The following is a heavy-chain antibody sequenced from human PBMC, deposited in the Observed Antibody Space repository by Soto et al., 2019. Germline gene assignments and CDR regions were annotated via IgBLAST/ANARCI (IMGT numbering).Heavy chain of an antibody. Sequence: GGSLRLSCAASGFTFSSYAMHWVRQAPGKGLEWVAVISYDGSNKYYADSVKGRFTISRDNSKNTLYLQMNSLRAEDTAVYYCARDHGSHSWYYDILTGYNSLEYYFDYWGQGTLVTVSS. CDR2: ISYDGSNK. J-gene: IGHJ4*02. CDR3: ARDHGSHSWYYDILTGYNSLEYYFDY. D-gene: IGHD3-9*01. CDR1: GFTFSSYA. V-gene: IGHV3-30-3*01.